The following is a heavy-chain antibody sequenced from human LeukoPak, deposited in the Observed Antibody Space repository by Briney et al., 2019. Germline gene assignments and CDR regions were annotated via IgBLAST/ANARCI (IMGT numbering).Heavy chain of an antibody. D-gene: IGHD5-12*01. CDR3: AKDRRGVATIA. CDR2: ISYDGTNE. Sequence: GGSLRLSCAASGLTFSNYVMNWVRQAPGKGLEWVASISYDGTNEYYADSVKGRFTISRDNSKNTLYLQMNSLRAEDTAVYYCAKDRRGVATIAWGQGTLVTVSS. J-gene: IGHJ5*02. V-gene: IGHV3-30*18. CDR1: GLTFSNYV.